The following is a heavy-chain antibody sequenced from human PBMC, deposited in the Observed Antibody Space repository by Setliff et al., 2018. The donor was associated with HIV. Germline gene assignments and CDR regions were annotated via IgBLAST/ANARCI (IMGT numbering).Heavy chain of an antibody. V-gene: IGHV4-38-2*02. Sequence: SETLSLTCAVSGYSISSGYYWGWIRQPPGKGLEWIGSIYHSGSTYYNPSLKSRVTISVDPSKNQFSLKLSSVTAADTAVYYCAREDYYYYGMDVWGQGTTVTVSS. CDR3: AREDYYYYGMDV. CDR1: GYSISSGYY. J-gene: IGHJ6*02. CDR2: IYHSGST.